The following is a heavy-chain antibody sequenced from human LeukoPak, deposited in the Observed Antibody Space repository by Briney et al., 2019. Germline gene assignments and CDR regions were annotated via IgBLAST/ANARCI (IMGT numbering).Heavy chain of an antibody. D-gene: IGHD3-22*01. CDR1: GASLSIGDQY. V-gene: IGHV4-31*03. J-gene: IGHJ4*02. Sequence: PSETLSLTCTVSGASLSIGDQYWNWIRQSPGKGLEWIVSIHPSGMLYNNPSLESRVTISIDTSKNQFSLNLNSVTAADMAVHFCSRGLDSRKLGYWGQGTLVTVSS. CDR3: SRGLDSRKLGY. CDR2: IHPSGML.